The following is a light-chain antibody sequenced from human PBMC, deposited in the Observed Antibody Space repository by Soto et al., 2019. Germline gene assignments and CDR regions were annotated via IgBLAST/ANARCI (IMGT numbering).Light chain of an antibody. V-gene: IGLV2-14*01. CDR1: SSDVGGFNY. CDR2: EVS. CDR3: SSYTTNNSPHV. J-gene: IGLJ1*01. Sequence: QSALTQPASVSGSPGQSITISCTGTSSDVGGFNYVSWYQQYPGKAPKLIIYEVSNRPSGVSSRFSGSKSGNTASLIISGLQAEDEADYYCSSYTTNNSPHVLGAGTKVT.